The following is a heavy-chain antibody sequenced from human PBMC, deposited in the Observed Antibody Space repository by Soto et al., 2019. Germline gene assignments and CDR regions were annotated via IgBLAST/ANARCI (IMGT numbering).Heavy chain of an antibody. CDR2: TLPAFGTA. Sequence: LRQGFEWLGVTLPAFGTANYAQEFQGTVPLTAAESTSTAYMELSSLRSEDTAVYYCARHEVRRESYYYGMDYWGQGTTVTVSS. V-gene: IGHV1-69*01. J-gene: IGHJ6*02. CDR3: ARHEVRRESYYYGMDY.